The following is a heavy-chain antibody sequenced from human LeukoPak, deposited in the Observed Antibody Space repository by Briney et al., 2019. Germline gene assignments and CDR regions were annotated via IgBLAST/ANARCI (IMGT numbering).Heavy chain of an antibody. CDR3: ARGYCTNGVCSPFDY. Sequence: GGSLRLSCAASGFTFSDYYTSWIRQAPGKGLEWVSYISGTSTYTNYADSVKGRFTISRDNAKNSLYLQMNSLRAEDTAVYYCARGYCTNGVCSPFDYWGQGTLVTVSS. CDR2: ISGTSTYT. D-gene: IGHD2-8*01. J-gene: IGHJ4*02. CDR1: GFTFSDYY. V-gene: IGHV3-11*05.